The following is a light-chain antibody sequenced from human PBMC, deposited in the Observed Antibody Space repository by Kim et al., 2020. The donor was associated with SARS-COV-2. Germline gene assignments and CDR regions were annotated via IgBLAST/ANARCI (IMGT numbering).Light chain of an antibody. Sequence: KTVTSSCTRSSGSIASNDVQWYQQRPRSAPTTVIYEDNQRPSGVPDRFSGSIDSSSNSASLTISGLKTEDEADYYCQSYDSSNYVVFGGGTQLTVL. CDR2: EDN. CDR1: SGSIASND. J-gene: IGLJ2*01. CDR3: QSYDSSNYVV. V-gene: IGLV6-57*03.